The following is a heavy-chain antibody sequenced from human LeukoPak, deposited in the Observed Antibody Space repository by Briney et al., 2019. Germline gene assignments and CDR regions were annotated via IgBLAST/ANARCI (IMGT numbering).Heavy chain of an antibody. V-gene: IGHV1-2*06. CDR1: GYTFTGYY. CDR3: ARNSFRSGTYTPHEY. D-gene: IGHD1-26*01. J-gene: IGHJ4*02. CDR2: INPNSGGT. Sequence: ASVKVSCKASGYTFTGYYMHWVRQAPGQGLEWMGRINPNSGGTNYAQKFQGRVTMTRDTSISTAYMELSRLRSDDTAMYYCARNSFRSGTYTPHEYWGQGTLVTVSS.